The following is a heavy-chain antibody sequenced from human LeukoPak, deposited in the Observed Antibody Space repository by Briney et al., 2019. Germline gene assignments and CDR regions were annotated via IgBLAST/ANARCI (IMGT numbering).Heavy chain of an antibody. CDR3: ARDYTAAMAHPAPYYFDY. D-gene: IGHD5-18*01. CDR2: ISSSGSTI. Sequence: GGSLRLSCAASGFTFSDYYMSWIRQAPGKGLEWVSYISSSGSTIYYADSVKGRFTISRDNAKNSLYLQMNSLRAEDTAVYYCARDYTAAMAHPAPYYFDYWGQGTLVTVSS. V-gene: IGHV3-11*01. J-gene: IGHJ4*02. CDR1: GFTFSDYY.